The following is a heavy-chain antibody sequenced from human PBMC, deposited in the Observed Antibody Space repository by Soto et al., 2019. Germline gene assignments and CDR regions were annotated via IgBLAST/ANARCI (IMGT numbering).Heavy chain of an antibody. J-gene: IGHJ6*02. Sequence: QVQLVQSGAEVKKPGASVKVSCKASGDTFTNYDINWVRQATGQGLEWMGRMNPNSGNTGYAQKVQGRVTMTRNTSITTAYMELSSLRSEDTAVYYCASGRNGMDVWGQGTTVTVSS. CDR3: ASGRNGMDV. CDR2: MNPNSGNT. V-gene: IGHV1-8*01. CDR1: GDTFTNYD.